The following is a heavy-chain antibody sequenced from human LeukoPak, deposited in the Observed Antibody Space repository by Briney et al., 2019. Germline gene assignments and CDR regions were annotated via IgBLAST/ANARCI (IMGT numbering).Heavy chain of an antibody. Sequence: GGSLRLSCVGSGFTFSTHGMNWVRQAPGKGLEWVSGIGGSGIGHSTHYADTVKGRFTISRDNSKNMVYLQMDSLRAEDTALYYCARDSGWLRYHDWGQGALVTVSS. CDR1: GFTFSTHG. J-gene: IGHJ4*02. CDR3: ARDSGWLRYHD. V-gene: IGHV3-23*01. D-gene: IGHD5-12*01. CDR2: IGGSGIGHST.